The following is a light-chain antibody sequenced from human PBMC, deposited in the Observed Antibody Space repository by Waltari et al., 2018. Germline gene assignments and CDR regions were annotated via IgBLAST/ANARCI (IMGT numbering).Light chain of an antibody. V-gene: IGKV1-9*01. Sequence: DIQLTQSPSFLSASIGDRVTITCRASQGISSSLAWYQVRPGKAPKLLIYDASTLQSGVPSRFSGSGSETEFSLTISGLQPEDYSTYFCQQFTSYPLTFGGGTEMEIK. CDR3: QQFTSYPLT. CDR1: QGISSS. J-gene: IGKJ4*01. CDR2: DAS.